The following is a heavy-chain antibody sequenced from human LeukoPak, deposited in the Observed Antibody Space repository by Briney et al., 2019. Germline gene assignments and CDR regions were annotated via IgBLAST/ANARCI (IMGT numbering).Heavy chain of an antibody. CDR1: GGTFSSYA. CDR2: IIPILGIA. CDR3: ARSTGYGSYGKDV. D-gene: IGHD2-2*01. V-gene: IGHV1-69*04. J-gene: IGHJ6*02. Sequence: ASVKVSCKASGGTFSSYAISWVRQAPGQGLEWMGRIIPILGIANYAQKFQGRVTITADKSTSTAYMELSSLRSEDTAVYYCARSTGYGSYGKDVWGQGTTVTVSS.